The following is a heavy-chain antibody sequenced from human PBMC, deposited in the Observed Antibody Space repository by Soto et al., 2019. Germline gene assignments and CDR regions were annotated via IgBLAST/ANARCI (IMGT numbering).Heavy chain of an antibody. CDR1: GYSFTSYW. J-gene: IGHJ6*02. Sequence: PGESLKISCKGSGYSFTSYWIGWVRQMPGKGLEWMGIIYPGDSDTRYSPSFQGQVTISADKSISTAYLQWSSLKASDTAMYYCASTSSTVTTYYYYYGMDVWGQGTTVTVSS. D-gene: IGHD4-17*01. CDR2: IYPGDSDT. CDR3: ASTSSTVTTYYYYYGMDV. V-gene: IGHV5-51*01.